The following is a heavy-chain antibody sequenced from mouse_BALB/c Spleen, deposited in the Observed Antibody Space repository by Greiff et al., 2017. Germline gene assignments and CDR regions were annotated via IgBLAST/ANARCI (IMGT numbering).Heavy chain of an antibody. CDR2: INPYNGGT. D-gene: IGHD2-1*01. CDR1: GYSFTGYT. J-gene: IGHJ4*01. CDR3: ANGNYAAMDY. V-gene: IGHV1-18*01. Sequence: VHVKQSGPELVKPGASMKISCKASGYSFTGYTMNWVKQSHGKILEWIGLINPYNGGTSYNQKFKGKATLTVDKSSSTAYMELLSLTSEDSAVYYCANGNYAAMDYWGQGTSVTVSS.